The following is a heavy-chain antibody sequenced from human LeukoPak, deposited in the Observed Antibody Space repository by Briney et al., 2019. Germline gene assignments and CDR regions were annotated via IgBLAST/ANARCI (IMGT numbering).Heavy chain of an antibody. CDR1: GFTFSSYG. Sequence: GGSLRLSCAASGFTFSSYGMSWVRQAPGKGLEWVSGISGRGDSTDYADSVKGRFIISRDNSKNTLYLQMNSLRAEDTAVYYCAKGRLVRGIIIVHDYWGQGNLVTVSS. CDR3: AKGRLVRGIIIVHDY. CDR2: ISGRGDST. J-gene: IGHJ4*02. D-gene: IGHD3-10*01. V-gene: IGHV3-23*01.